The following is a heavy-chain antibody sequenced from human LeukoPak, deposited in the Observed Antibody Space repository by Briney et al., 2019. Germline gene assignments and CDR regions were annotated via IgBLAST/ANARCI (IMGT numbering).Heavy chain of an antibody. J-gene: IGHJ6*02. CDR1: GFTFTSYR. CDR2: ISTTSSYT. Sequence: PGGSLRLSCAASGFTFTSYRMNWVRQAPGKGLEWFSSISTTSSYTYYAHSVKGRFTISRDNARNSLYLQMNSLRAEDTAVYYCARDLGGDYDILTGYYTDDYYYYGMDVWGQGTTVTVSS. CDR3: ARDLGGDYDILTGYYTDDYYYYGMDV. V-gene: IGHV3-21*01. D-gene: IGHD3-9*01.